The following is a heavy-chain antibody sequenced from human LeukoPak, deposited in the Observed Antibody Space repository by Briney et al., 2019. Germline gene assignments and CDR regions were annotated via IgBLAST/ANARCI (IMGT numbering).Heavy chain of an antibody. Sequence: PSETLSLTCTVSGGSISSRSYYWGWIRQPPGKGLEWIGTIYYSGSTYYNPSLKSRVTISVDTSKNQFSLNLNSVTAADTAVYYCARQGQGQTFDYWGQGTLVTVSS. J-gene: IGHJ4*02. CDR1: GGSISSRSYY. CDR2: IYYSGST. V-gene: IGHV4-39*01. CDR3: ARQGQGQTFDY.